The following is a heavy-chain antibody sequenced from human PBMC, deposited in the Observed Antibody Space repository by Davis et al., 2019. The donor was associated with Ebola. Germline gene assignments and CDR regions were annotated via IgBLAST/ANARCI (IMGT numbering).Heavy chain of an antibody. CDR3: ARDHIVVVPAAILYYYYGMDV. J-gene: IGHJ6*02. V-gene: IGHV3-11*04. CDR2: ISSSGSTI. CDR1: GFTFSDYY. Sequence: GGSLRLSCAASGFTFSDYYMSWIRQAPGKGLEWVSYISSSGSTIYYADSVKGRFTISRDNAKNSLYLQMNSLRAEDTAVYYCARDHIVVVPAAILYYYYGMDVWGQGTTVTVSS. D-gene: IGHD2-2*01.